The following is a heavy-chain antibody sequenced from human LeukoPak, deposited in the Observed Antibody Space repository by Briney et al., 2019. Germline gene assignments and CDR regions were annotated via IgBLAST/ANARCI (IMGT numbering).Heavy chain of an antibody. CDR3: TRLYEYSFRFDY. CDR1: DFTFSGSA. Sequence: GGSLRLSCAASDFTFSGSAIHWVRQASGKGLEWVGRIKSKTNNYATAYAASVRGRFTISRDDLKKTAYLQMNSLKTEDTAVYHCTRLYEYSFRFDYWGQGSLVTVSS. D-gene: IGHD5-18*01. V-gene: IGHV3-73*01. CDR2: IKSKTNNYAT. J-gene: IGHJ4*02.